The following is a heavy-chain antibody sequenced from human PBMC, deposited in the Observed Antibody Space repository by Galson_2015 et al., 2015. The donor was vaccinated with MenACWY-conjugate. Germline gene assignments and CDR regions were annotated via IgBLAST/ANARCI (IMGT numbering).Heavy chain of an antibody. V-gene: IGHV5-51*01. J-gene: IGHJ4*02. Sequence: QSGAEVKKPGESLTISCKGSGYSFTNYWIGWVRQMPGKGLEWMGIVYPGDSETRYSPSFQGQVTISADKSISTAYVLWSSLKASDTAIYYCVRRGSGWSLVDYWGQGTLVTVSS. CDR1: GYSFTNYW. CDR2: VYPGDSET. D-gene: IGHD6-19*01. CDR3: VRRGSGWSLVDY.